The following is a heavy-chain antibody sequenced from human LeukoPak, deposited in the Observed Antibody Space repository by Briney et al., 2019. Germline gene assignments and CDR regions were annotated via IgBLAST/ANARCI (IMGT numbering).Heavy chain of an antibody. V-gene: IGHV3-15*01. J-gene: IGHJ6*03. CDR3: EAMAYYYYMDV. D-gene: IGHD5-18*01. Sequence: PGGSLRLSCAASGFTFSHAWMSWVRQAPGKGLEWVGHIKNEADGGTTDYAAPVKGRFIISRDDSKNTFYLQMNSLKAEDTAVYYCEAMAYYYYMDVWGKGTTVTVSS. CDR2: IKNEADGGTT. CDR1: GFTFSHAW.